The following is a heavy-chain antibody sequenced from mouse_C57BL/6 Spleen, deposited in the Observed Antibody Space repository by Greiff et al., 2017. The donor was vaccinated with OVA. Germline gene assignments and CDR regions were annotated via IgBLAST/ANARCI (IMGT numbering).Heavy chain of an antibody. J-gene: IGHJ1*03. CDR1: GFTFSSYT. CDR2: ISGGGGNT. D-gene: IGHD1-1*01. V-gene: IGHV5-9*01. Sequence: EVTVVESGGGLVKPGGSLKLSCAASGFTFSSYTMSWVRQTPEKRLEWVATISGGGGNTYYPDSVKGRFTISRDNAKNTLYLQMSSLRSEDTALYYCARHYYGSSYWYFDVWGTGTTVTVSS. CDR3: ARHYYGSSYWYFDV.